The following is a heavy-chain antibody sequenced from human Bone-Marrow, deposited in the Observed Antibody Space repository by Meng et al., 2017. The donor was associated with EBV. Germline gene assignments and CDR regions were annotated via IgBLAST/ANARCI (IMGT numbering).Heavy chain of an antibody. CDR1: GDSINSGGYY. Sequence: GQRQESGPGLMKPSPTPSLTCAATGDSINSGGYYWSWIRQAPGKGLEWIGYIFFRGETYYTSSFRSRTTISLDTSKNQFSLKLTSVTAADTAVYYCARAGGSFTVDPWGQGALVTVSS. D-gene: IGHD1-26*01. CDR2: IFFRGET. J-gene: IGHJ5*02. CDR3: ARAGGSFTVDP. V-gene: IGHV4-30-4*08.